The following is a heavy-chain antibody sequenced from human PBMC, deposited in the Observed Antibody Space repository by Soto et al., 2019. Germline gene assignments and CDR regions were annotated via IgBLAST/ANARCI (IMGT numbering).Heavy chain of an antibody. CDR1: GYSFTNYW. Sequence: GESLKISCKGSGYSFTNYWIGWVRQMPGKGLEWMGSIYPGDSDTRYSPSFQGQVTISADKSINTAYLQWSSLKASDTAMYYCATGLSEYYFDYWGQGTLVTVSS. CDR3: ATGLSEYYFDY. D-gene: IGHD3-3*01. V-gene: IGHV5-51*01. CDR2: IYPGDSDT. J-gene: IGHJ4*02.